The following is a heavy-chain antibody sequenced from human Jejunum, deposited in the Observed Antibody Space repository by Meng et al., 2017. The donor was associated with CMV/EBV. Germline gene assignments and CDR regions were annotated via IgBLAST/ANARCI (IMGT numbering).Heavy chain of an antibody. CDR1: GFTFSDWW. D-gene: IGHD6-19*01. V-gene: IGHV3-7*01. CDR2: IKEDGSEK. J-gene: IGHJ5*02. CDR3: ARDFGWFRIDP. Sequence: WAASGFTFSDWWMTWVRLAPGKGLEWVANIKEDGSEKYYVDSVRGRFTISRDNTRNSMYLQMNSLRVEDSAVYYCARDFGWFRIDPWGQGTLVTVSS.